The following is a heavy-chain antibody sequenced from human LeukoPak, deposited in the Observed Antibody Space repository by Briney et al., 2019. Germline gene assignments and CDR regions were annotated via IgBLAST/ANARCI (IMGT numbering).Heavy chain of an antibody. J-gene: IGHJ5*02. Sequence: ASVKVSCKAFGYTFTGYYMHWVRQAPGQGLEWMGWINPNSGGTNYAQKFQGRVTMTRDTSISTAYMELSRLRSDDTAVYYCARGSWPTKYNWFDPWGQGTLVTVSS. CDR2: INPNSGGT. D-gene: IGHD5-12*01. V-gene: IGHV1-2*02. CDR1: GYTFTGYY. CDR3: ARGSWPTKYNWFDP.